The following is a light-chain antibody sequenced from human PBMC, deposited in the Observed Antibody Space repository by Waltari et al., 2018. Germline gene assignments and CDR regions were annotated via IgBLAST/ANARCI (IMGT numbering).Light chain of an antibody. J-gene: IGLJ3*02. V-gene: IGLV1-44*01. CDR1: ASNIGGNL. CDR3: ASWDDSLNGHWV. Sequence: QSVLTQPPSASGTPGQRVTISCSGSASNIGGNLVNWYQQLPGKAPKLLIYRSDQRPSGVPDRFSASKTGTSASLANSGLQSEDEADYFCASWDDSLNGHWVFGGGTKVTVL. CDR2: RSD.